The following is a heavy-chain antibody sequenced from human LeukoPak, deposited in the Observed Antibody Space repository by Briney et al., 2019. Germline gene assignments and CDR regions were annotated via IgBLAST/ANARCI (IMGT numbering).Heavy chain of an antibody. CDR3: ARVELWSHYFDY. CDR2: IIPIFGTA. Sequence: SVKVSCKASGGTFSSYAISWVRQAPRQGLEWMGGIIPIFGTANYAQKFQGRVTITADESTSTAYMELSSLRSEDTAVYYCARVELWSHYFDYWGQGTLVTVSS. J-gene: IGHJ4*02. D-gene: IGHD5-18*01. V-gene: IGHV1-69*01. CDR1: GGTFSSYA.